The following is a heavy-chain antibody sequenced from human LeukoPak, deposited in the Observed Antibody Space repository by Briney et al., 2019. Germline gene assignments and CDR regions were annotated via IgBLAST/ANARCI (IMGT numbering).Heavy chain of an antibody. CDR1: GYSFTSYW. J-gene: IGHJ4*02. V-gene: IGHV5-51*01. CDR2: IYPGDSDT. D-gene: IGHD6-19*01. CDR3: VRQKAVAGIYVDY. Sequence: GESLKISCKGSGYSFTSYWIGWVRQMPGKGLEWMGIIYPGDSDTRYSPSFQGQVTISADKSISTAYLQWSSLKASDTAMYYCVRQKAVAGIYVDYWCQGTVVTVSS.